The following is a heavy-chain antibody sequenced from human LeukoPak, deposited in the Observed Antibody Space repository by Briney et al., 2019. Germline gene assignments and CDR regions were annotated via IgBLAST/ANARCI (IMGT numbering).Heavy chain of an antibody. CDR1: EYPFTDYY. J-gene: IGHJ3*02. D-gene: IGHD3-22*01. CDR3: ARQSLDYYETLDAFDI. V-gene: IGHV1-2*02. Sequence: ASVKVSSKASEYPFTDYYIHWMRQAPGQGLEWMGWINCKSGATSYAQKFRGRVTMTKDRPIRTAYMELSRLKSDDTAVYYCARQSLDYYETLDAFDIWGQGTVVTVSS. CDR2: INCKSGAT.